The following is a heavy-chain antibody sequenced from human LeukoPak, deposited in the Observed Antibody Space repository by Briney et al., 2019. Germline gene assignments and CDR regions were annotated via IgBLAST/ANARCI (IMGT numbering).Heavy chain of an antibody. CDR1: GLTFSNAW. D-gene: IGHD6-6*01. J-gene: IGHJ6*02. V-gene: IGHV3-7*05. CDR2: IKQDGSEE. CDR3: ARDPYSSTWSYGMDV. Sequence: PGGSLRLSCADSGLTFSNAWMNWVRQAPGKGLEWVANIKQDGSEEVYVDSVKGRFTISRDNAKNSLFLQMNTLRAEDTAVYYCARDPYSSTWSYGMDVWGQGTTVTVSS.